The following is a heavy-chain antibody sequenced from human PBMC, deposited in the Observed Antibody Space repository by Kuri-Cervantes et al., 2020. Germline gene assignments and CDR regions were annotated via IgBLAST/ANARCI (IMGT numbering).Heavy chain of an antibody. CDR2: ISGSATST. CDR3: AKDKTYYDFWSGYYRDDALDI. V-gene: IGHV3-23*01. D-gene: IGHD3-3*01. CDR1: GFTVSSNE. J-gene: IGHJ3*02. Sequence: GESLKISCAASGFTVSSNEMSWVRQAPGKGLEWVSTISGSATSTYYADSVKGRFTISRDNSKNTLYLQMNSLRAEDTAVYYCAKDKTYYDFWSGYYRDDALDIWGQGTMVTVSS.